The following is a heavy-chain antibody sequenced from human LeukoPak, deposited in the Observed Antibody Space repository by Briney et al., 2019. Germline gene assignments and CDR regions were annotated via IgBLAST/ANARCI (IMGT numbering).Heavy chain of an antibody. Sequence: GGSLKLSCAASGFTFSRYGMHWVRQAPGKGLEWVAVIWYDGSNKYYADSVKGRFTISRDNSKNTLYLQMNSLRAEDTAVYYCARILGYCRGGSCYGYYYGMDVWGQGTTVTVSS. J-gene: IGHJ6*01. CDR2: IWYDGSNK. V-gene: IGHV3-33*01. CDR3: ARILGYCRGGSCYGYYYGMDV. D-gene: IGHD2-15*01. CDR1: GFTFSRYG.